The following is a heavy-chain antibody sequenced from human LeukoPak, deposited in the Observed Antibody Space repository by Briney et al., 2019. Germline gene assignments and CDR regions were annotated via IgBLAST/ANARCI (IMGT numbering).Heavy chain of an antibody. CDR1: GFTFSGYA. V-gene: IGHV3-23*01. J-gene: IGHJ5*02. Sequence: TGGCLRVSSAAPGFTFSGYAMRGVCQALGKRLQWVATISRSGDDTYSADTVKGRFTVSRDNSKNTLYVQINSLRAEDTAICFCAKSAATWFDRWVQATLLTDSS. CDR2: ISRSGDDT. CDR3: AKSAATWFDR. D-gene: IGHD6-25*01.